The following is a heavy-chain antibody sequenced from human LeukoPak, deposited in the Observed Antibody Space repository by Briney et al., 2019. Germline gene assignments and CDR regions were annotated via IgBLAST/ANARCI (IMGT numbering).Heavy chain of an antibody. J-gene: IGHJ4*02. CDR1: GFTFSDYY. Sequence: GGSLRLSCTASGFTFSDYYMSWIRQAPGKGLEWVSYISSSSSYTNYADSVKGRFTTSRDNAKNSLYLQMDSLRADDTAVYYCAREPYSSGSYQVDYWGQGTPVTVSS. CDR3: AREPYSSGSYQVDY. CDR2: ISSSSSYT. D-gene: IGHD3-10*01. V-gene: IGHV3-11*06.